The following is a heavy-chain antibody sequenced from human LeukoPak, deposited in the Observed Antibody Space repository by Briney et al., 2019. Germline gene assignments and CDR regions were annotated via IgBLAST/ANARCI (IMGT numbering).Heavy chain of an antibody. CDR1: GGSISSNSYY. Sequence: PSETLSLTCAVSGGSISSNSYYWGWNRQPPGKGLEWIGSIYYSGSTNYNPSLKSRVTMSVDTSKNQFSLKLSSVTAADTAVYYCARDKSRTYGSADAFDIWGQGTMVTVSS. CDR3: ARDKSRTYGSADAFDI. D-gene: IGHD3-10*01. J-gene: IGHJ3*02. CDR2: IYYSGST. V-gene: IGHV4-39*07.